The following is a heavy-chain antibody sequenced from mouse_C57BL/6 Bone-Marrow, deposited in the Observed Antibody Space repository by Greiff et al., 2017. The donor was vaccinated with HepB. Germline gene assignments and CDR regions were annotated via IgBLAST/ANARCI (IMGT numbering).Heavy chain of an antibody. CDR1: GYTFTSYW. D-gene: IGHD1-1*01. CDR3: ARIYYYGSSYLPWYFDV. CDR2: IDPSDSYT. V-gene: IGHV1-59*01. J-gene: IGHJ1*03. Sequence: VQLQQPGAELVRPGTSVKLSCKASGYTFTSYWMHWVKQRPGQGLEWIGVIDPSDSYTNYNQKFKGKATLTVDTSSSTAYMQLSSLTSEDSAVYYCARIYYYGSSYLPWYFDVWGTGTTVTVSS.